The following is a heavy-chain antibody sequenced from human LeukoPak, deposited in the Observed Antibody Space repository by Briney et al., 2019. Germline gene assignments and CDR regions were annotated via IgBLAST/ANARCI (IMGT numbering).Heavy chain of an antibody. CDR1: GFTVSSNY. CDR3: AREMWDSYGYVDY. Sequence: GGSLRLSCAASGFTVSSNYMSWVRQAPGKGMEWVSVIYSGGSTYYADSVKGRFTISRDNSKNTLYLQMNSLRAEDTAVYYCAREMWDSYGYVDYWGQGTLVTVSS. D-gene: IGHD5-18*01. V-gene: IGHV3-66*01. J-gene: IGHJ4*02. CDR2: IYSGGST.